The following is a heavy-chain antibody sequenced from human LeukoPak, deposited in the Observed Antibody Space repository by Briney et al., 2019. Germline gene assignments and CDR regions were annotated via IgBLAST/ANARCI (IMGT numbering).Heavy chain of an antibody. CDR3: ARGRVDCTNGVCYEEGIDP. J-gene: IGHJ5*02. Sequence: ASVKVSCKVSGYTLTELSMHWVRQAPGKGLEWMGGFDPEDGETIYAQKFQGRVTMTEDTSTDTAYMELSSLRSEDTAVYYCARGRVDCTNGVCYEEGIDPWGQGTLVTVSS. CDR1: GYTLTELS. D-gene: IGHD2-8*01. V-gene: IGHV1-24*01. CDR2: FDPEDGET.